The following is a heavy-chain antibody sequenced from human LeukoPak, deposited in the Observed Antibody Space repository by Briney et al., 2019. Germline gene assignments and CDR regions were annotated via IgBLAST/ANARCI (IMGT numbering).Heavy chain of an antibody. CDR1: GYTFTDYY. Sequence: ASVTLSCKASGYTFTDYYIHWVRQAPGQGIEWMAFVNPNSGDTYSAPKFQGRVTMTRDTSITTASMELRWLSSDDTAVYYCATGVATAFTYWGQGTLVTVSS. V-gene: IGHV1-2*02. J-gene: IGHJ4*02. CDR3: ATGVATAFTY. CDR2: VNPNSGDT. D-gene: IGHD5-18*01.